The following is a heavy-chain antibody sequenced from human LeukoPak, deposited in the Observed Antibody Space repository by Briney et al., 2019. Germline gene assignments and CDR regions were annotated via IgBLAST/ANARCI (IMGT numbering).Heavy chain of an antibody. Sequence: PGGSLRLSCAASGFTFSSYAMSWVRQVPGKGLEWVSVISGSGDNTYYADSVKGRFTISRDNSKNTLYLQMNSLRAEDTAVYYCAKCGGGSCLGVPFDYWGQGTLVTVSS. CDR2: ISGSGDNT. CDR1: GFTFSSYA. CDR3: AKCGGGSCLGVPFDY. V-gene: IGHV3-23*01. D-gene: IGHD2-15*01. J-gene: IGHJ4*02.